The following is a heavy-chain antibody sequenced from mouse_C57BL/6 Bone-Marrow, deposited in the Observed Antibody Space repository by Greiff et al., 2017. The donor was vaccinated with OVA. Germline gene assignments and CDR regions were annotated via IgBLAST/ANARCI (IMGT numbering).Heavy chain of an antibody. CDR3: VRPYYYGSSDWYFEV. CDR1: GFSFNTYA. Sequence: EVKLMESGGGLVQPKGSLKLSCAASGFSFNTYAMNWVRQAPGKGLEWVARISSKSNNYATYYADSVKDRFTISRDDSESMLYLQMNNLKTEDTAMYYCVRPYYYGSSDWYFEVWGTETTLTVSS. CDR2: ISSKSNNYAT. V-gene: IGHV10-1*01. J-gene: IGHJ1*03. D-gene: IGHD1-1*01.